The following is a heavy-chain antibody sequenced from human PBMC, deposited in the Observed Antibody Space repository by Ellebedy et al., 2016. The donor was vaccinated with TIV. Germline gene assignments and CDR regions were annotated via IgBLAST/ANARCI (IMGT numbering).Heavy chain of an antibody. CDR3: TRSAVPASTPIRGDYFGD. CDR1: GYIFTNYP. J-gene: IGHJ4*02. V-gene: IGHV1-18*01. CDR2: ISTHSGDT. D-gene: IGHD2-15*01. Sequence: ASVKVSCXASGYIFTNYPMTWVRQAPGQGLEWMGWISTHSGDTDYAHKLQGRLSLTTDTSTSTSYMELRGLNFDDTAFYYCTRSAVPASTPIRGDYFGDWGQGTLVTVSS.